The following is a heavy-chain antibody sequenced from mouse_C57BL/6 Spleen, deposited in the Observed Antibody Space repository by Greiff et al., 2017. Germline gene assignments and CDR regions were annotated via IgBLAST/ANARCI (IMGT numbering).Heavy chain of an antibody. CDR3: ARPGYYVEFFAY. CDR2: IDPSDSYT. Sequence: QVQLQQPGAELVMPGGSVKLSCKASGYTFTSYWMHWVKQRPGQGLEWIGEIDPSDSYTNYNQKFKGKSTLTVDKSSSTAYMQLSSLTSEDSAVYYCARPGYYVEFFAYWGQGTLVTVSA. J-gene: IGHJ3*01. CDR1: GYTFTSYW. D-gene: IGHD2-3*01. V-gene: IGHV1-69*01.